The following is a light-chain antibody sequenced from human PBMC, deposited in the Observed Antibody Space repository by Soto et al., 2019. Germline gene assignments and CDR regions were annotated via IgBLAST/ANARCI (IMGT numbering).Light chain of an antibody. CDR2: GVT. CDR1: SSDIGAFNY. CDR3: SSYTTAFFYV. V-gene: IGLV2-14*01. Sequence: QSALTQPASVSGSPGQSITISCTGSSSDIGAFNYVAWYQQHPRKAPKLIIHGVTNRPSGVSSRFSGSKSDYTASLTISGLQAEDEADYYCSSYTTAFFYVFGTGTKVTVL. J-gene: IGLJ1*01.